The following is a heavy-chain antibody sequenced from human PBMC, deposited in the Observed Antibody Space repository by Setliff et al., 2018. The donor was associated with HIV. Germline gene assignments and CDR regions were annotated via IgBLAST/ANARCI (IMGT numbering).Heavy chain of an antibody. CDR1: GGSISSGDYY. CDR3: ARGTTLNVVPDAFDI. V-gene: IGHV4-39*07. Sequence: SETLSLTCTVSGGSISSGDYYWSWIRQPPGKGLEWIGYIYHAGNTYYNPSLKSRVTISVDTSKNQISLRLNSLTAADTAVYYCARGTTLNVVPDAFDIWGQGTMVTVSS. J-gene: IGHJ3*02. D-gene: IGHD4-17*01. CDR2: IYHAGNT.